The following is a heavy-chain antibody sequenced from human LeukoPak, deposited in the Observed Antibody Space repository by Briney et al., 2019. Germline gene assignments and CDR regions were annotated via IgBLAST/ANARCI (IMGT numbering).Heavy chain of an antibody. V-gene: IGHV3-7*01. Sequence: PGGSLRLSCAASGFTFSSYWMSWVRQAPGKGLEWVANIKQDGSEKYYVDSVKGRFTISRDNAKNPLYLQMNSLRAEDTAVYYCARDRRFGELYYYYYYGMDVWGQGTTVTVSS. D-gene: IGHD3-10*01. CDR1: GFTFSSYW. CDR3: ARDRRFGELYYYYYYGMDV. CDR2: IKQDGSEK. J-gene: IGHJ6*02.